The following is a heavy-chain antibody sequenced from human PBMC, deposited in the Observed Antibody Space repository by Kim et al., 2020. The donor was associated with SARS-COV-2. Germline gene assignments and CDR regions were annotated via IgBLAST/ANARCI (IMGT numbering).Heavy chain of an antibody. CDR1: GFTFSSYA. CDR2: ISYDGSNK. D-gene: IGHD3-3*01. Sequence: GGSLRLSCAASGFTFSSYAMHWVRQAPGKGLEWVAVISYDGSNKYYADSVKGRFTISRDNSKNTLYLQMNSLRAEDTAVYYCASYYDFWSGSQFDYWGQG. CDR3: ASYYDFWSGSQFDY. V-gene: IGHV3-30*04. J-gene: IGHJ4*02.